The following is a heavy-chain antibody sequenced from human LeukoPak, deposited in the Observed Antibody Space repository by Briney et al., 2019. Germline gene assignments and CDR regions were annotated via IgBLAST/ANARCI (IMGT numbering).Heavy chain of an antibody. J-gene: IGHJ4*02. CDR3: ARHQEEYRILPGLDY. D-gene: IGHD3-9*01. CDR1: GSCFTTYW. CDR2: IYSGGSDT. Sequence: GEALQISCKGAGSCFTTYWIGWGRQLPGKGLEWMGIIYSGGSDTRYSPSFQSQVTISADKSNSTAYLQWSSLKASDTAMYYCARHQEEYRILPGLDYWGQGTLVTVSS. V-gene: IGHV5-51*01.